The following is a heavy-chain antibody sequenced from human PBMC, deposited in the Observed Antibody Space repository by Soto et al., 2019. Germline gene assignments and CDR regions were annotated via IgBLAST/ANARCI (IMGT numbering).Heavy chain of an antibody. D-gene: IGHD3-10*01. CDR3: ASYGSGRYPRFDP. V-gene: IGHV4-59*01. J-gene: IGHJ5*02. CDR2: IYYSGST. Sequence: QVQLQESGPGLVKPSETRSLTCTVSGGSISSYYWSWIRQPPGKGLEWIGYIYYSGSTNYNPSLKSRVTISVDTSKNQFSMKLSSVTAADTAVYYCASYGSGRYPRFDPWGQGTLVTVPS. CDR1: GGSISSYY.